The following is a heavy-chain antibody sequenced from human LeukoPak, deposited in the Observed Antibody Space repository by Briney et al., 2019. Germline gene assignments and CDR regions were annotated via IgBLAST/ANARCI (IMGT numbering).Heavy chain of an antibody. D-gene: IGHD1-26*01. CDR1: GFTFSSYA. CDR2: ISGSGGST. J-gene: IGHJ1*01. Sequence: PGGSLRLSCAASGFTFSSYAMSWVCQAPGKGLEWVSAISGSGGSTYYADSVKGRFTISRDNSKNTLYLQMNSLGAEDTAVYYCAKDLRGATTEYFQHWGQGTLVTVSS. CDR3: AKDLRGATTEYFQH. V-gene: IGHV3-23*01.